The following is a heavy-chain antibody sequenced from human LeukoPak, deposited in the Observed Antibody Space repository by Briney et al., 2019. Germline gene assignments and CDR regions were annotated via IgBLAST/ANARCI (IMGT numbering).Heavy chain of an antibody. J-gene: IGHJ4*02. V-gene: IGHV3-48*03. Sequence: GGPLTLSCTASGFTFSSYEMNWLRHARGKGLEGVSYISSSGSNIYYADSVKGRFTISRDNAKNSLYLQMNSLRAEDTAVYYCARETSPFDYWGLGTLVTVSS. CDR3: ARETSPFDY. CDR1: GFTFSSYE. CDR2: ISSSGSNI.